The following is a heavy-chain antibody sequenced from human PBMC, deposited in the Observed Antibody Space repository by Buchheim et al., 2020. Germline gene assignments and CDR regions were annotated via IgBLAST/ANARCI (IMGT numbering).Heavy chain of an antibody. Sequence: EGQLVESGGGLVQPGGSLRLSCVVSRFLFSSFWMTWIRQAPGKGLEWVANINKDGSQKYYVDSVKGRFTISRDNTKNLLYFQMDSLRVEDTAVYYCARDGKSGWVDSDYWGQGT. V-gene: IGHV3-7*01. D-gene: IGHD3-9*01. CDR2: INKDGSQK. J-gene: IGHJ4*02. CDR3: ARDGKSGWVDSDY. CDR1: RFLFSSFW.